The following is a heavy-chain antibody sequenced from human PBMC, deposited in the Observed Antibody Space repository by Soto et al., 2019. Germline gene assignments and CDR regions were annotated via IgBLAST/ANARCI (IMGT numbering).Heavy chain of an antibody. J-gene: IGHJ1*01. Sequence: GGSLRLSCVASGFTFSDYAMAWVRQSPGKGLEWVSSISGSGGSTYYADSVKGRFTISRDNSKNTVFLQMNSLRAEDTAVYYCAKVLSKNYYYPFDFWGQGTQVTV. CDR1: GFTFSDYA. V-gene: IGHV3-23*01. CDR3: AKVLSKNYYYPFDF. D-gene: IGHD3-10*01. CDR2: ISGSGGST.